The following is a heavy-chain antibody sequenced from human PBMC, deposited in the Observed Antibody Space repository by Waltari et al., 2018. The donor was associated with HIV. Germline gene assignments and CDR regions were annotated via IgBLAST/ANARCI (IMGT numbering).Heavy chain of an antibody. J-gene: IGHJ4*02. CDR3: ARTFRGKGFDY. CDR1: NGSISSYY. D-gene: IGHD3-16*01. V-gene: IGHV4-59*01. CDR2: IYYSGST. Sequence: VQLQESGPGLVKPSETLSLSCTGSNGSISSYYWSWIRQPPRKGLEWIGYIYYSGSTSYNPSLKSRVTISVDTSKNQFSLNLSSVTAADTAVYYCARTFRGKGFDYWGQGTLVSVSS.